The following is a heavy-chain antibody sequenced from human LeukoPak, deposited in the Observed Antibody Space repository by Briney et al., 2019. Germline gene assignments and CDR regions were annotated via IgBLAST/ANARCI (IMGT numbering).Heavy chain of an antibody. CDR1: GGSISSSSYY. CDR3: ASGNYYGSGSYSFDY. D-gene: IGHD3-10*01. CDR2: IYYSGST. J-gene: IGHJ4*02. V-gene: IGHV4-61*05. Sequence: SETLSLTCTVSGGSISSSSYYWGWIRQPPGKGLEWIGYIYYSGSTNYNPSLKSRVTISVDTSKNQFSLKLSSVTAADTAVYYCASGNYYGSGSYSFDYWGQGTLVTVSS.